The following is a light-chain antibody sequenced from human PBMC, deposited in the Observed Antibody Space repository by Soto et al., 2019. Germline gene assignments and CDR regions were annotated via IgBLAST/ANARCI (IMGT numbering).Light chain of an antibody. CDR2: SNA. CDR1: SSNIGNNF. CDR3: AAWDDSLSGWV. Sequence: QTVVTQPPSASGTPGQRVTISCSGSSSNIGNNFVYWYQQLPRTAPKLLIFSNAQRPSGVPDRFSGSKSGTSASLAISGLRSEDEADYYCAAWDDSLSGWVFGGGTKLTVL. J-gene: IGLJ3*02. V-gene: IGLV1-47*02.